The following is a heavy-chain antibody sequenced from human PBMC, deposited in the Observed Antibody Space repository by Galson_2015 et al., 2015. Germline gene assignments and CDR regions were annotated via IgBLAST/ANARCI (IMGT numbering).Heavy chain of an antibody. CDR1: GFTLSGYS. V-gene: IGHV3-21*01. Sequence: SLRLSCAASGFTLSGYSMSWVRQAPGKGLEWISSITSSSSYIYYADSVRGRFTISRDNAKNSLYLQMNSLRAEDTAVYYCARVRAGATTVDYWGQGTPVTVSS. CDR2: ITSSSSYI. CDR3: ARVRAGATTVDY. J-gene: IGHJ4*02. D-gene: IGHD1-26*01.